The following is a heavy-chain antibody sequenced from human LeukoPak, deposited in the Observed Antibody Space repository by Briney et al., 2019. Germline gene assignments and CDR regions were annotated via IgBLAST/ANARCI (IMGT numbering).Heavy chain of an antibody. CDR3: ARAGYGSGSFWFDP. CDR2: IKQDGSEK. V-gene: IGHV3-7*01. CDR1: GFTFSSYW. D-gene: IGHD3-10*01. Sequence: GGSLRLSCAASGFTFSSYWMSWVRQAPGKGLEWVANIKQDGSEKYYVDSVKGRFTISRDNAKNSLYLQMNSLRAEDTAVYYCARAGYGSGSFWFDPWGQGTLVTVSS. J-gene: IGHJ5*02.